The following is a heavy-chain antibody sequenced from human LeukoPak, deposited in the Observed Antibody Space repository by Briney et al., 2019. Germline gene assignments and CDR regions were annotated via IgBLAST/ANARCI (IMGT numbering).Heavy chain of an antibody. Sequence: GGSLTFTCAASAFTFSSYAMRWVRQAPGKGLKWVSDISGSGGSTYYADPGKGRFTISTANSKNTLYLQRNSLRAEDTAVYYCAKAGFDILTGYYYFDYWGQGTLVTVSS. CDR2: ISGSGGST. CDR3: AKAGFDILTGYYYFDY. D-gene: IGHD3-9*01. J-gene: IGHJ4*02. V-gene: IGHV3-23*01. CDR1: AFTFSSYA.